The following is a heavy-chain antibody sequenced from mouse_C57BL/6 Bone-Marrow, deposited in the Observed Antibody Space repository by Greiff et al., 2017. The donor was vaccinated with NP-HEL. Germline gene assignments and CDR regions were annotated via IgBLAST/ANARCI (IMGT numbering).Heavy chain of an antibody. Sequence: VKLQESGPELVKPGASVKISCKASGYSFTSYYIHWVKQRPGQGLEWIGWIYPGSGNTKYNEKFKGKATLTADTSSSTAYMQLSSLTSEDSAVYYCARLSYYYGFDVWGTGTTVTVSS. CDR3: ARLSYYYGFDV. V-gene: IGHV1-66*01. J-gene: IGHJ1*03. CDR2: IYPGSGNT. CDR1: GYSFTSYY. D-gene: IGHD1-1*01.